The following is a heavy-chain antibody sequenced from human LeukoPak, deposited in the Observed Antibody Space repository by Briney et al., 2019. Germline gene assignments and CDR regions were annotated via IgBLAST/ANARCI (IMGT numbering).Heavy chain of an antibody. CDR1: GGSISSYY. CDR2: IYYSGST. V-gene: IGHV4-59*08. Sequence: PSETLSLTCTVSGGSISSYYWSWIRQPPGKGLEWIGYIYYSGSTNYNPSLKSRVTISVDTSKNQFSLKLSSVTAADTAVYYCARLAYGGNSNHFDYWGQGTLVTVPS. D-gene: IGHD4-23*01. J-gene: IGHJ4*02. CDR3: ARLAYGGNSNHFDY.